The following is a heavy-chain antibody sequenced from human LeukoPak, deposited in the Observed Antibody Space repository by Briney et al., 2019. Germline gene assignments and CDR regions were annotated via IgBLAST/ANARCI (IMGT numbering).Heavy chain of an antibody. D-gene: IGHD3-9*01. V-gene: IGHV1-8*01. Sequence: GASVNVSCKASGYNFTSYDINWVRQATGQGLEWMGWMNPNSGNTGYAQKFQGRVTMTRSTSISTAYMELSSLRSEDTAVYYCARGLRTYYDILTGYDDFDHWGQGTLVTVSS. J-gene: IGHJ4*02. CDR3: ARGLRTYYDILTGYDDFDH. CDR1: GYNFTSYD. CDR2: MNPNSGNT.